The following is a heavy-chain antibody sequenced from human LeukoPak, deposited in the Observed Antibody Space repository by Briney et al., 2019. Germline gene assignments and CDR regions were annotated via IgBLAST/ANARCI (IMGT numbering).Heavy chain of an antibody. CDR1: GFTVSRNY. CDR3: ARATWFGELFWFDP. J-gene: IGHJ5*02. CDR2: IYSGGST. D-gene: IGHD3-10*01. V-gene: IGHV3-53*01. Sequence: GGSLRLSCAASGFTVSRNYMSWVRQAPGKGVEWVSVIYSGGSTYYADSVKGRFTISRDNSKTTLYLQMNSLRAEDTAVYYCARATWFGELFWFDPWGQGTLVTVSS.